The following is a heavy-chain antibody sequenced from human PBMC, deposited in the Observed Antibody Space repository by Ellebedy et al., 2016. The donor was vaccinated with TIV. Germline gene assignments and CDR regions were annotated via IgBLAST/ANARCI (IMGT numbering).Heavy chain of an antibody. Sequence: SETLSLTXTVSGGSISSYYWSWIRQPPGKGLEWIGYIYYSGSTNYNPSLKSRVTMSVDTSKNQFSLKLSSVTAADTAVYYCAREVYSSSYPGINWFDPWGQGTLVTVSS. CDR2: IYYSGST. D-gene: IGHD6-13*01. V-gene: IGHV4-59*12. CDR3: AREVYSSSYPGINWFDP. J-gene: IGHJ5*02. CDR1: GGSISSYY.